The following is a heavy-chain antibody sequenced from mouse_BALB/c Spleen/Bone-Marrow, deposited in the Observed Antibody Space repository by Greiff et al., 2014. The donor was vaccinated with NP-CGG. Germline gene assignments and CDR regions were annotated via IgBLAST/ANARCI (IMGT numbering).Heavy chain of an antibody. CDR2: ISDGGSYT. CDR3: ARSGERYGAMDY. D-gene: IGHD2-10*02. J-gene: IGHJ4*01. CDR1: GFTFSDYY. Sequence: DVQLVESGGGLVKPGGSLKLSCAASGFTFSDYYMCWIRQTPEKRLEWVATISDGGSYTYYPDSVKGRFTISRDNAKNSLYLQMSSLKSEDTAMYYCARSGERYGAMDYWGQGTSVTVSS. V-gene: IGHV5-4*02.